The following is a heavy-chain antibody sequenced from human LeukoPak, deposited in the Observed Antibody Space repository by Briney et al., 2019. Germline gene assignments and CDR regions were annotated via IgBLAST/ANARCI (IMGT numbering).Heavy chain of an antibody. J-gene: IGHJ4*02. CDR1: GYTFTGYY. V-gene: IGHV1-2*02. Sequence: GASVKVSCKASGYTFTGYYMHWVRQAPGQGLEWMGCINPNSGGTNYAQKFQGRVTMTRDTSISTAYMELSRLRSDDTAVYYCTAVAAAGATLFDYWGQGTLVTVSS. D-gene: IGHD6-13*01. CDR2: INPNSGGT. CDR3: TAVAAAGATLFDY.